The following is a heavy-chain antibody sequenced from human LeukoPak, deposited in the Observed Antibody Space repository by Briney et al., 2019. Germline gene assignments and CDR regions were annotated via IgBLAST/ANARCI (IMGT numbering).Heavy chain of an antibody. CDR3: VRDMGYYDKV. J-gene: IGHJ4*02. CDR2: INTDGNTR. CDR1: GFTFSTSW. V-gene: IGHV3-74*01. Sequence: PGGSLRLSCATSGFTFSTSWMHWVRQAPGKGLVWVSRINTDGNTRDYADSVKGRFTISRDNAKSTLHLQMNSLRAEDTAVYYCVRDMGYYDKVWGQGTLVTVSS. D-gene: IGHD3-22*01.